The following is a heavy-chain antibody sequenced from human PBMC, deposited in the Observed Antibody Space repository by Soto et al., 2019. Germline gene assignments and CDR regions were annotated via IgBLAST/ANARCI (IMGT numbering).Heavy chain of an antibody. D-gene: IGHD2-15*01. CDR3: AKEPFLVVVAATGYFYF. Sequence: GGSLRLSCAASGFTFSSYAMSWVRQAPGKGLEWVSAISGSGGSTYYADSVKGRFTISRDNSKNTLYLQMNSLRAEDTAVYYCAKEPFLVVVAATGYFYFWGQGTLVTVSS. CDR1: GFTFSSYA. V-gene: IGHV3-23*01. J-gene: IGHJ4*02. CDR2: ISGSGGST.